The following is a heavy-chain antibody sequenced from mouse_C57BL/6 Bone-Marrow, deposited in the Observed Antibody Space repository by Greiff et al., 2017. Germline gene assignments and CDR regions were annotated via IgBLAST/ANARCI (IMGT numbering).Heavy chain of an antibody. CDR2: IYPGSGST. V-gene: IGHV1-55*01. D-gene: IGHD2-4*01. CDR3: ASLYYDYGYWYFDV. Sequence: QVQLQQPGAELVKPGASVKMSCKASGYTFTSYWITWVKQRPGQGLEWIGDIYPGSGSTNYNEKFKSKATLTVDTSSSTAYMQLSSLTSEDSAVYYCASLYYDYGYWYFDVWGTGTTVTVSS. J-gene: IGHJ1*03. CDR1: GYTFTSYW.